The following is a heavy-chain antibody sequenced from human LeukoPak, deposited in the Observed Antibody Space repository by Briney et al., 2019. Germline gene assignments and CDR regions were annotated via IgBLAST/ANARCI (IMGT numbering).Heavy chain of an antibody. J-gene: IGHJ4*02. V-gene: IGHV4-39*01. CDR1: GGSISSSNYY. CDR3: ARGPIQLWLPYFDY. CDR2: IYYSGST. Sequence: SETLSLTCTVSGGSISSSNYYWGWIRQPPGRGPEWIGTIYYSGSTYYNPSLKSRVTISVDTSKNQFSLKLTSVTAADTAVYYCARGPIQLWLPYFDYWGQGTLVTVSS. D-gene: IGHD5-18*01.